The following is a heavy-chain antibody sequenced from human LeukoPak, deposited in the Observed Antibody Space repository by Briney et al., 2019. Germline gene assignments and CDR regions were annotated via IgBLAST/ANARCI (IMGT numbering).Heavy chain of an antibody. J-gene: IGHJ5*02. CDR2: IILISPTA. Sequence: SVKVSCKASGGTLSRHVVSWVRQAPGQGLEWMGGIILISPTANYAQKFQDRVTITMDESTAYMELSSLRSEDTAVYYCATGRVSDTTLVSWFDTWGQGSMVSVSS. CDR1: GGTLSRHV. D-gene: IGHD5-18*01. V-gene: IGHV1-69*05. CDR3: ATGRVSDTTLVSWFDT.